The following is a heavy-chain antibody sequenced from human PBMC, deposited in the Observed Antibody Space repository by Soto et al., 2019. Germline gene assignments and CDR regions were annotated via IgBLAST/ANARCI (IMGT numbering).Heavy chain of an antibody. J-gene: IGHJ6*02. Sequence: WETLSLTCTVSGGSISSGGYYWSWIRQPPGKGLEWIGEINHSGSTNYNPSLKSRVTISVDTSKNQFSLKLSSVTAADTAVYYCARSRGVIRYYYYYGMDVWGQGTTVTVSS. V-gene: IGHV4-39*07. D-gene: IGHD3-10*01. CDR1: GGSISSGGYY. CDR3: ARSRGVIRYYYYYGMDV. CDR2: INHSGST.